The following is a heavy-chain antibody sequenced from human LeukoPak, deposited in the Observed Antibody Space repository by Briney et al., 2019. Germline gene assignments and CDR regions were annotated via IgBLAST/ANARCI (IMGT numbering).Heavy chain of an antibody. Sequence: SGGSLRLSCAASGFTFSSYAMHWVRQASGKGLEWVAVISYDGSNKYYADSVKGRFTISRDNSKNTLYLQMNSLRAEDTAVYYCARGMYYDFWSDGNFDYWGQGTLVTVSS. CDR1: GFTFSSYA. CDR3: ARGMYYDFWSDGNFDY. J-gene: IGHJ4*02. V-gene: IGHV3-30*04. CDR2: ISYDGSNK. D-gene: IGHD3-3*01.